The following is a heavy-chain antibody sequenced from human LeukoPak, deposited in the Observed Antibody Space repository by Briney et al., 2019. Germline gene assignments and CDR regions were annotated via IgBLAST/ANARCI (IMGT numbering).Heavy chain of an antibody. D-gene: IGHD6-19*01. V-gene: IGHV1-18*01. CDR2: ISACNGDT. CDR3: ARDPTNTSGRYAYFDY. CDR1: GYTFTHHG. J-gene: IGHJ4*02. Sequence: ASVKVSCKASGYTFTHHGITWVRQAPGQGLEWMGWISACNGDTNYAQKFQGRVTLTTETSTSTAYMELRSLRSDDTAVYYCARDPTNTSGRYAYFDYWGQGTLVTVSS.